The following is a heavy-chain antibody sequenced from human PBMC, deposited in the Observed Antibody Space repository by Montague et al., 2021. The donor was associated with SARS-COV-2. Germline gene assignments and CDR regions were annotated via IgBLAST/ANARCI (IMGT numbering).Heavy chain of an antibody. CDR3: AREYDILTGYYFDY. CDR2: IWYDGSNK. J-gene: IGHJ4*02. CDR1: GFTFSSYG. V-gene: IGHV3-33*01. D-gene: IGHD3-9*01. Sequence: SLRLSCAASGFTFSSYGMHWVRQAPGKGLEWVAVIWYDGSNKYYADSVKGRFTISRDNSKNTLYLQMNSLRAEDTAVYYCAREYDILTGYYFDYWGQGTLVTASS.